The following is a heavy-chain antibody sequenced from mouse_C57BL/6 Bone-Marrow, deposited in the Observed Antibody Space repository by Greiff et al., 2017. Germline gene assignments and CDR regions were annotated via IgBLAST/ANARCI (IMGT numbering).Heavy chain of an antibody. J-gene: IGHJ3*01. V-gene: IGHV1-81*01. CDR3: ASPLYGSSPAWFAY. CDR1: GYTFTSYG. Sequence: VQLQQSGAELARPGASVKLSCKASGYTFTSYGISWVKQRTGQGLEWIGEIYPRSGNTYYNAKFKGKATLTADKSSSTAYMELRRLTSEESAVYFCASPLYGSSPAWFAYWGQGTLVTVSA. D-gene: IGHD1-1*01. CDR2: IYPRSGNT.